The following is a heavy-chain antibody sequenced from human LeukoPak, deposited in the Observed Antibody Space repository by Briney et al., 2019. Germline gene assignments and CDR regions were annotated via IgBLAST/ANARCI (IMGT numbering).Heavy chain of an antibody. D-gene: IGHD4-23*01. CDR1: EFTFSSYW. V-gene: IGHV3-23*01. CDR3: AKCTVVTPDYFDY. Sequence: GGSLRLSCAASEFTFSSYWMSWVRQAPGKGLEWVSAISGSGGSTYYADSVKGRFTISRDNSKNTLYLQMNSLRAEDTAVYYCAKCTVVTPDYFDYWGQGTLVTVSS. CDR2: ISGSGGST. J-gene: IGHJ4*02.